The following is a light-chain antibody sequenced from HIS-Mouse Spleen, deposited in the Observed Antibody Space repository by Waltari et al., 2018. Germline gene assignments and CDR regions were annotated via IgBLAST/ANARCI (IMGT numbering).Light chain of an antibody. Sequence: QSALTQPASVSGSPGQSITISCTGTSSDVGGYNYVSLYQQHPGKAPKLMIYEVSNRPSGVSSRFAGSKSGNTASLTISGLQAEDEADYYCSSYTSSSTFFGTGTKVTVL. V-gene: IGLV2-14*01. CDR2: EVS. CDR1: SSDVGGYNY. J-gene: IGLJ1*01. CDR3: SSYTSSSTF.